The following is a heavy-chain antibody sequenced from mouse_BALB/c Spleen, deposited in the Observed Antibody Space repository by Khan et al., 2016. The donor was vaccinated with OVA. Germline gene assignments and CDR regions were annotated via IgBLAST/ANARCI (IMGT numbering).Heavy chain of an antibody. Sequence: VELVESGPGLVAPSQSLSITCTISGFSLTSYGVHWVRQPPGKGLEWLVVIWSDGHTTYNSALKSRLSISKDNSKSQVFLKMNRLQTYDTAMYYCARHGYYGNYGPYFDVWGAGTTVTVSS. D-gene: IGHD2-1*01. V-gene: IGHV2-6-1*01. CDR2: IWSDGHT. J-gene: IGHJ1*01. CDR3: ARHGYYGNYGPYFDV. CDR1: GFSLTSYG.